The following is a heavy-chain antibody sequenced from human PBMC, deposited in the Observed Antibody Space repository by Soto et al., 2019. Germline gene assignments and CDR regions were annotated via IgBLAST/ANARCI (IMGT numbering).Heavy chain of an antibody. D-gene: IGHD3-9*01. CDR3: ARDPPYYDILTGQFDY. CDR1: GYTFTSYG. CDR2: ISAYNGNT. Sequence: ASVKVSCKASGYTFTSYGISWVRQDPGQGLEWMGWISAYNGNTNYAQKLQGRVTMTTDTSTSTAYMELRSLRSDDTAVYYCARDPPYYDILTGQFDYWGQGTLVTVSS. V-gene: IGHV1-18*01. J-gene: IGHJ4*02.